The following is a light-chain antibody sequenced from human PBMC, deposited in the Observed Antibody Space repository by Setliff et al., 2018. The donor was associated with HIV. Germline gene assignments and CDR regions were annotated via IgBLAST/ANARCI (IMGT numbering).Light chain of an antibody. V-gene: IGLV2-14*03. CDR1: SSDIGRYNS. Sequence: LAQPASVSGSPGQSITIPCTGTSSDIGRYNSVSWYQQHPGKPPKLIIFDVSNRPSGVSNRFSGSKSANTASLTISGLQAEDEADYYCNSFASNSAYRTYVLGTGTKVTVL. CDR3: NSFASNSAYRTYV. CDR2: DVS. J-gene: IGLJ1*01.